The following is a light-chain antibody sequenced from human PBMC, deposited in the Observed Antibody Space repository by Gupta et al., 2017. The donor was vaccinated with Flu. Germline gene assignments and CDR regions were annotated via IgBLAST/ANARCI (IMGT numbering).Light chain of an antibody. CDR3: QSYDSSLSGWV. CDR2: GNS. V-gene: IGLV1-40*01. J-gene: IGLJ3*02. CDR1: SPNIGAGYD. Sequence: QSVLTQPPSVSGAPGQRVTISCTGSSPNIGAGYDVHWYQQLPGTAPNLLIYGNSKRPSGVPDRFSGSKSGTSASLAITGLQAEDEADYYCQSYDSSLSGWVFGGGTKLTVL.